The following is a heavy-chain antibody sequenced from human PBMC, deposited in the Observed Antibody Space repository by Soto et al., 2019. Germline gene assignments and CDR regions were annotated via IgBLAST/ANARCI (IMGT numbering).Heavy chain of an antibody. CDR1: GGTFSPYT. Sequence: QVQLVQSGAEVKKPGSSVKVSCKASGGTFSPYTINWVRQAPVQGLEWMGRIIPFLGVTNDAQKFQARVTITADKSTSKAYMELSGLRFEDTAVYYCARDWESAVSTWSFGGFWGRGTLVTVSS. D-gene: IGHD3-10*01. J-gene: IGHJ4*02. CDR3: ARDWESAVSTWSFGGF. V-gene: IGHV1-69*08. CDR2: IIPFLGVT.